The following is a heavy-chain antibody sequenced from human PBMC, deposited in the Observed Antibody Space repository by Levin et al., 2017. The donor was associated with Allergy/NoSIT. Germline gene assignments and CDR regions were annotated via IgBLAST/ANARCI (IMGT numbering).Heavy chain of an antibody. D-gene: IGHD1-7*01. CDR3: ATFRGGDNWNFAYYYYGMDV. CDR2: IYYSGST. Sequence: ASETLSLTCTVSGGSISSSSYYWGWIRQPPGTGLEWIGSIYYSGSTYYNPSLKSRVTISVDTSKNQFSLKLSSVTAADTAVYYCATFRGGDNWNFAYYYYGMDVWGQGTTVTVSS. CDR1: GGSISSSSYY. J-gene: IGHJ6*02. V-gene: IGHV4-39*07.